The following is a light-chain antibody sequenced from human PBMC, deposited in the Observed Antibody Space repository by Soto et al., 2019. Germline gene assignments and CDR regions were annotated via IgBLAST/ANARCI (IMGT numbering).Light chain of an antibody. Sequence: QSVLTQPPSTSGTPGHRVTISFSGSRSNVGSNTVTWYQQLPGTAPKLLIYSNNQRPSGVPDRFSGSKSGTSASLAISGLQSEDEADYYCAAWDDSLNASYVLGTATKVTV. J-gene: IGLJ1*01. CDR2: SNN. V-gene: IGLV1-44*01. CDR1: RSNVGSNT. CDR3: AAWDDSLNASYV.